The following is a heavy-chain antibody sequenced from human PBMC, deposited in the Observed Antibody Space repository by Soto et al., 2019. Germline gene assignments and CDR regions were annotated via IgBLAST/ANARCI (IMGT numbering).Heavy chain of an antibody. Sequence: PSETLSLTCAVYGGSFSGYYWSWIRQPPGKGLEWIGEINHSGSTNYNPSIKSRVTISVDTSKNQFSLKLSSVTAADTVVFYCARGPGGGYGSEYGMDVWGQGTTVTVSS. CDR2: INHSGST. CDR3: ARGPGGGYGSEYGMDV. J-gene: IGHJ6*02. D-gene: IGHD5-12*01. V-gene: IGHV4-34*01. CDR1: GGSFSGYY.